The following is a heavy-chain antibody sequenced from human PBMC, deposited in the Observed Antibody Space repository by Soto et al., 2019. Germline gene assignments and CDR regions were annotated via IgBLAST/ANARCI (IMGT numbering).Heavy chain of an antibody. CDR2: IIPIFGTA. J-gene: IGHJ6*02. Sequence: SVKVSCKASGGTFSSYAISWVRQAPGQGLEWMGGIIPIFGTANYAQKFQGRVTITADEFTSTAYMELSSLRSEDTAVYYCARVTADPLRYYYYYGMDVWGQGTTVTVSS. CDR3: ARVTADPLRYYYYYGMDV. V-gene: IGHV1-69*13. D-gene: IGHD2-21*02. CDR1: GGTFSSYA.